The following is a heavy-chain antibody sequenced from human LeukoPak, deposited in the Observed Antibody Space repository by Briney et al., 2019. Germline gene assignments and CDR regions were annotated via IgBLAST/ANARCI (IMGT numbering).Heavy chain of an antibody. V-gene: IGHV3-30*04. CDR3: ARVGRVSIYLSYMDV. D-gene: IGHD6-6*01. Sequence: GTSLTLSCEASGFTSSTFPMHWVRQTPDKGLEWVAVISDDGRDVYYADSVKGRFTISRDNSKNTLYLQMHSVSPEDTAVVYCARVGRVSIYLSYMDVWGKGSTVTISS. CDR1: GFTSSTFP. CDR2: ISDDGRDV. J-gene: IGHJ6*03.